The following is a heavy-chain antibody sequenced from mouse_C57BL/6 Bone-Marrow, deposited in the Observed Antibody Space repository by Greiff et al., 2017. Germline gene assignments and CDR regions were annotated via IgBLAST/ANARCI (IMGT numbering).Heavy chain of an antibody. CDR3: ARRWLLQRKAY. D-gene: IGHD2-3*01. CDR1: GFTFSDYG. V-gene: IGHV5-17*01. J-gene: IGHJ3*01. CDR2: ISSGSSTI. Sequence: EVQGVESGGGLVKPGGSLKLSCAASGFTFSDYGMHWVRQAPEKGLEWVAYISSGSSTIYYADTVKGRFTISRDNAKNTLFLQMTSLRSEDTAMYYCARRWLLQRKAYWGQGTLVTVSA.